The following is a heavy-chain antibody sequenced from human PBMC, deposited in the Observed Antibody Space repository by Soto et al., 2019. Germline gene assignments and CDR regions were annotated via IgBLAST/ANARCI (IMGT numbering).Heavy chain of an antibody. CDR3: AKDGSQSDTSSWYY. D-gene: IGHD6-13*01. Sequence: DVQLLESGGALVQPGGSLRLSCAASGFTFSSYAMNWVRQAPGKGLEWVSSISGSGGSTHYADSVKGRFTISRDNSKNTLYLQMNSLRAEDTAVYYCAKDGSQSDTSSWYYWGQGTLVTVSS. V-gene: IGHV3-23*01. CDR1: GFTFSSYA. CDR2: ISGSGGST. J-gene: IGHJ4*02.